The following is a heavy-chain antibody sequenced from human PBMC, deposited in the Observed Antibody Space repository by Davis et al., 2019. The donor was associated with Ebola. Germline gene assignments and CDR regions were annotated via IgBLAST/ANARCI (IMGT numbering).Heavy chain of an antibody. V-gene: IGHV3-23*01. CDR1: GFTLNSYA. Sequence: GESLKISCAASGFTLNSYAMSWVRQAPGKGLEWVSTLGTSADTYYADSVKGRFTISRDNSKNTLHLQMNGLRVEDTAIYYCAKDTSNIWFDIWGQGTMVTVSS. CDR3: AKDTSNIWFDI. CDR2: LGTSADT. D-gene: IGHD1-26*01. J-gene: IGHJ3*02.